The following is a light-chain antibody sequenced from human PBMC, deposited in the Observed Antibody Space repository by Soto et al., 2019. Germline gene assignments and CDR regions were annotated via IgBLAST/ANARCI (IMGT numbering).Light chain of an antibody. CDR3: QQRSNWPPLYT. V-gene: IGKV3-11*01. Sequence: EIVLTQCPATLFLSPGERATLSCRASQSVSSYLAWYQQKPGQAPRLLIYDASNRATGIPARFSGSGSGTDFTLTISSLEPEDFAVYYCQQRSNWPPLYTFGQGTKLEIK. CDR1: QSVSSY. CDR2: DAS. J-gene: IGKJ2*01.